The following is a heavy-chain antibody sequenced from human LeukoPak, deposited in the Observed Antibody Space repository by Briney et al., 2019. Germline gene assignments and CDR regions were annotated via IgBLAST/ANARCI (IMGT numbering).Heavy chain of an antibody. J-gene: IGHJ3*02. CDR3: ARATLRFLEWPDDAFDI. D-gene: IGHD3-3*01. CDR2: IIPIFGTA. V-gene: IGHV1-69*13. Sequence: SVKVSCKASGGTFSSYAISWVRQAPGQGLEWMGGIIPIFGTANYAQKFQGRVTITADEFTSTAYMELSSLRSEDTAVYYCARATLRFLEWPDDAFDIWGQGTMVTVSS. CDR1: GGTFSSYA.